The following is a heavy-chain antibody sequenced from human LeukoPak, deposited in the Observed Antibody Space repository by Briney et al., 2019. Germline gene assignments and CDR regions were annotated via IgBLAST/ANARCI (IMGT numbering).Heavy chain of an antibody. V-gene: IGHV5-10-1*01. Sequence: PGESLKISCKGSGYRFTNYWISWVRQMPGKGLEWMGRIDPSDSYTKYSPSFRGHVTISGDKSISTVYLQWSSLKASDTAMYFCARVGTFDWSYYYYYGMDVWGQGTTVTVS. CDR1: GYRFTNYW. J-gene: IGHJ6*02. D-gene: IGHD3-9*01. CDR3: ARVGTFDWSYYYYYGMDV. CDR2: IDPSDSYT.